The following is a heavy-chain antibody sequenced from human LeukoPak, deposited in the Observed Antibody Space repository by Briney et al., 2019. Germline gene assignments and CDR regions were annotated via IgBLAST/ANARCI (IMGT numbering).Heavy chain of an antibody. J-gene: IGHJ3*02. CDR1: GYTFTGYD. CDR3: AREYLGAGGLDVFDI. D-gene: IGHD3-16*01. CDR2: INPNSGGT. Sequence: ASVEVSCKASGYTFTGYDMHWVRQAPGQGLEWRGWINPNSGGTKYAQKFQGRVIMTRDTTISTVYMELSRLRSDDTAVYYCAREYLGAGGLDVFDIWGQGTMVTVSS. V-gene: IGHV1-2*02.